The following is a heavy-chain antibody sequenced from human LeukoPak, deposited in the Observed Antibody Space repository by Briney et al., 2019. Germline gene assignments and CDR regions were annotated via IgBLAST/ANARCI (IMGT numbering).Heavy chain of an antibody. Sequence: SETLSLTCVAYGGSFSGDYWSWIRQPPGRGLEWIGEINHSGRTNYNPSLKSRVTISVDTSKNQFSLKLSSVTAADTAVYYCAREGFGELSHFDCWGQGTLVTVSS. CDR2: INHSGRT. V-gene: IGHV4-34*01. J-gene: IGHJ4*02. CDR1: GGSFSGDY. D-gene: IGHD3-10*01. CDR3: AREGFGELSHFDC.